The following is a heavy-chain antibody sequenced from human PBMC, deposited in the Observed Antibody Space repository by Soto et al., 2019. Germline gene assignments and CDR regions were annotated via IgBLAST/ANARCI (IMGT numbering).Heavy chain of an antibody. CDR2: ITATGFTT. V-gene: IGHV3-48*03. CDR3: ARGGVY. J-gene: IGHJ4*02. Sequence: VESGGALVHPGGSLRLSCVTSGFNFSNYDMNWVRQAPGRGMEWIAFITATGFTTFYADSVRPRFTISRDNAQESVFLQMDSLTVEDTGIYYCARGGVYWGRGTPVIVSS. CDR1: GFNFSNYD. D-gene: IGHD2-8*01.